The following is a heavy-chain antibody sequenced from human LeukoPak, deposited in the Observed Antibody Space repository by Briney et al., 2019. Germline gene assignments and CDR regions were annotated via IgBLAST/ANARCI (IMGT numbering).Heavy chain of an antibody. J-gene: IGHJ6*03. D-gene: IGHD6-13*01. V-gene: IGHV3-21*01. Sequence: PGGSLRLSCAASGFTFSDYSMNWVRQAPGKGLEWVSSISSSTSSIYYADSVKGRFTISRDNAKNSLYLQMNSLRTEDTAVYYCARDGPYSSSWYRPYYYYYYMDVWGKGTTVTVSS. CDR2: ISSSTSSI. CDR3: ARDGPYSSSWYRPYYYYYYMDV. CDR1: GFTFSDYS.